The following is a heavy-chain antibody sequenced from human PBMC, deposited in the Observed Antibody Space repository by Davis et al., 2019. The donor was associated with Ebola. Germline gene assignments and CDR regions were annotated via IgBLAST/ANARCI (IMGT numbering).Heavy chain of an antibody. CDR3: ARRRAYYDSSGYYHGWFDP. V-gene: IGHV4-61*01. Sequence: SETLSLTCTVSGGSVSSGSYQWSWIRQPPGKGLEWIGYIYYSGSTNYNPSLKSRVTISVDTSKNQFSLKLSSVTAADTAVYYCARRRAYYDSSGYYHGWFDPWGQGTLVTVSS. J-gene: IGHJ5*02. CDR2: IYYSGST. D-gene: IGHD3-22*01. CDR1: GGSVSSGSYQ.